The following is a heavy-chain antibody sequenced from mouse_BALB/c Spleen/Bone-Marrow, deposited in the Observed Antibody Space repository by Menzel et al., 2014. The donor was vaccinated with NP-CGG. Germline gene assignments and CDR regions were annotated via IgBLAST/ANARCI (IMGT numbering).Heavy chain of an antibody. Sequence: VQLQQSGAELVPPGASVKLSCTASGFNFKDTYMHWVKQRPEQGLEWIGRIDPANGNTKYDPKFQGKATITADTSSNTAYLQLSSLTSEDTAVDYCASYYYGSSLFAYWGQGNLVTVSA. CDR3: ASYYYGSSLFAY. CDR1: GFNFKDTY. J-gene: IGHJ3*01. D-gene: IGHD1-1*01. CDR2: IDPANGNT. V-gene: IGHV14-3*02.